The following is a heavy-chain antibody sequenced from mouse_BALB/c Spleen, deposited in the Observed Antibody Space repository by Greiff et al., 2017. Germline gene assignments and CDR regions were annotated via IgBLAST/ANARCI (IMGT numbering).Heavy chain of an antibody. CDR3: ARDRDYGSSGEFAY. D-gene: IGHD1-1*01. J-gene: IGHJ3*01. V-gene: IGHV5-4*02. Sequence: EVQVVESGGGLVKPGGSLKLSCAASGFTFSDYYMYWVRQTPEKRLEWVATISDGGSYTYYPDSVKGRFTISRDNAKNNLYLQMSSLKSEDTAMYYCARDRDYGSSGEFAYWGQGTLVTVSA. CDR2: ISDGGSYT. CDR1: GFTFSDYY.